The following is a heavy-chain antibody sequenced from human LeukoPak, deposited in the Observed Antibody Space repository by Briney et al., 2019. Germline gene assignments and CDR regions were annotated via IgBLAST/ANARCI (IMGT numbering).Heavy chain of an antibody. CDR2: IWYDGSNK. D-gene: IGHD3-10*01. J-gene: IGHJ4*02. CDR1: GFTFSDYG. V-gene: IGHV3-33*01. Sequence: GGSLRLSCAASGFTFSDYGMHWVRQAPGKGLEWVAVIWYDGSNKYYADSVKGRFTISRDNSKNTLYLQMNSLRAEDTAVYYCARGGGSGSYPNFDFWGQGTLVTVSS. CDR3: ARGGGSGSYPNFDF.